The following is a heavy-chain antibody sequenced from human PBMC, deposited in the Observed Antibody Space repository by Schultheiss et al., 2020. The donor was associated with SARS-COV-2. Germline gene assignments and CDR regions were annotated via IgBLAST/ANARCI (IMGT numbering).Heavy chain of an antibody. Sequence: SETLSLTCAVYGGSFSGYYWSWIRQPPGKGLEWIGYIYYSGSTYYNPSLKSRVTISVDTSKNQFSLKLSSVTAADTAVYYCASGLVGYCSGSSCSNWGQGTLVTVSS. CDR2: IYYSGST. CDR1: GGSFSGYY. CDR3: ASGLVGYCSGSSCSN. V-gene: IGHV4-59*01. D-gene: IGHD2-2*03. J-gene: IGHJ4*02.